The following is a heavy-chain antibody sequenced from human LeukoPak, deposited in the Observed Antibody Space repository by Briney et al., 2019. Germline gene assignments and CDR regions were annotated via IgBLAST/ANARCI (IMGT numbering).Heavy chain of an antibody. V-gene: IGHV3-7*03. CDR3: AKEGRSLQTY. J-gene: IGHJ4*02. CDR1: GVMFSSNW. D-gene: IGHD5-24*01. CDR2: IKEDGTET. Sequence: GGSLRLSCAASGVMFSSNWMSWVRLAPGKGLEWVANIKEDGTETYYVDSVKGRFTISRDNAKNSLYLQMNSLRVEDTAVYYCAKEGRSLQTYWGQGTLVTVSS.